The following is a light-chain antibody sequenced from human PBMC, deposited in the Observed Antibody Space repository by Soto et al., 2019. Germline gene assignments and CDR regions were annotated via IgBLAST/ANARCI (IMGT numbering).Light chain of an antibody. J-gene: IGLJ1*01. CDR2: EVT. CDR1: SSDVGGYNY. V-gene: IGLV2-8*01. CDR3: TSYSGSNTPYV. Sequence: QSVLPQPPSASGSPGQSVTISCTGTSSDVGGYNYVSWYQHHPGKAPKLMISEVTNRPSGVPDRFSGSKSGNTASLTVSGLQAEDEADYYCTSYSGSNTPYVFGTGTKVTVL.